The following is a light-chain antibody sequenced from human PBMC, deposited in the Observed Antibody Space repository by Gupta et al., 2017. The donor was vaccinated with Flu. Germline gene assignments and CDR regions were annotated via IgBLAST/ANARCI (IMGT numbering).Light chain of an antibody. CDR1: QSISSY. V-gene: IGKV1-39*01. Sequence: DIQMTQSPSSLSASVGDRVTITCRASQSISSYLNWYQQKPGKAPKLLIYAASSLQSGVPSRFSGSGSGTDFTLTISRRQPEDFATYYCQQRDSTPNTFGQGTKMEIK. J-gene: IGKJ2*01. CDR3: QQRDSTPNT. CDR2: AAS.